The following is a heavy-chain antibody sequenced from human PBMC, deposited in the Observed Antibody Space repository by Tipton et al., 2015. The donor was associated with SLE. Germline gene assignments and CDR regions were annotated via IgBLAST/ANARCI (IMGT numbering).Heavy chain of an antibody. CDR3: ARGGFGGGQPFDS. Sequence: TLSLTCAVSGDSISSGHWWTWIRQPAGKGLEWIGHLHSSGTTNYNPSLKTRVTISVDTPKNQFSLKLSSVTAADTAIYYCARGGFGGGQPFDSWGQGRLVTVPS. V-gene: IGHV4-61*09. CDR2: LHSSGTT. J-gene: IGHJ4*02. CDR1: GDSISSGHW. D-gene: IGHD3-16*01.